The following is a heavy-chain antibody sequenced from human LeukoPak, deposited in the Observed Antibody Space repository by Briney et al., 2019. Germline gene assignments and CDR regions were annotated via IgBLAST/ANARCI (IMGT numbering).Heavy chain of an antibody. CDR3: ARGDYYGSGSPNWFDP. Sequence: SETLSLTCTVSGGSISSYYWSWIRQPAGKGLEWIGRIYTSGSTNYNPSLKSRVTMSVDTSKNQFSLKLSSVTAADTAVYYCARGDYYGSGSPNWFDPWGQGTLVTVSS. J-gene: IGHJ5*02. D-gene: IGHD3-10*01. CDR1: GGSISSYY. V-gene: IGHV4-4*07. CDR2: IYTSGST.